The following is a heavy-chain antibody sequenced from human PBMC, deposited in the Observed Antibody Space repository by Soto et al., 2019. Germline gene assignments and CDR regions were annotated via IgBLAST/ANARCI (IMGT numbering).Heavy chain of an antibody. CDR2: ISAYNGNP. Sequence: ASVKVSCKASGYTFTSYGISWVRRAPGQGLEWMGWISAYNGNPNYAQKLQGRVTRTTDTSTSTAYMELRSLRSDDTAVYYCARDQGLGYDLWSGYRWYFDLWGRGTLVTVSS. J-gene: IGHJ2*01. D-gene: IGHD3-3*01. CDR3: ARDQGLGYDLWSGYRWYFDL. V-gene: IGHV1-18*01. CDR1: GYTFTSYG.